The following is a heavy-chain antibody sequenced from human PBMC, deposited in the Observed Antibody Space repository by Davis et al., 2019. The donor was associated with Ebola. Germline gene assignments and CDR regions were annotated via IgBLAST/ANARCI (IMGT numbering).Heavy chain of an antibody. V-gene: IGHV4-38-2*01. CDR2: IYYSGST. CDR3: ARRRRTVFATHFDS. J-gene: IGHJ4*02. CDR1: GFTFSDYY. Sequence: GSLRLSCAASGFTFSDYYMSWIRQPPGKGLEWIGSIYYSGSTYYNPSLKSRVTISVDTSKNQFSLELSSVTAADTAVYYCARRRRTVFATHFDSWGQGALVTVSS. D-gene: IGHD2-21*01.